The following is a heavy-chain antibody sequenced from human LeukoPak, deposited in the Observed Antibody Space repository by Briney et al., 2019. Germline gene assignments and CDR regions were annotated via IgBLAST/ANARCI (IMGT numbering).Heavy chain of an antibody. CDR2: IKSKTDGGTT. CDR3: TTDGGPELRWFGELCVY. J-gene: IGHJ4*02. CDR1: GVTFSNAW. Sequence: GGSLRLSCAASGVTFSNAWMSWVRQAPGKGLEWVGRIKSKTDGGTTDYAAPVKGRFTISRDDSKTTLDLHMNSLKTEDTAVYYCTTDGGPELRWFGELCVYWGQGSLVTVSS. D-gene: IGHD3-10*01. V-gene: IGHV3-15*01.